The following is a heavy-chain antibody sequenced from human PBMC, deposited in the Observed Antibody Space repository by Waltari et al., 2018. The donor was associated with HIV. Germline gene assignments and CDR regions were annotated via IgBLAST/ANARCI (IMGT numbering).Heavy chain of an antibody. CDR1: GYNFTTYD. V-gene: IGHV1-8*02. Sequence: QVRLVQSGAEVRKPGASVKVSCKASGYNFTTYDMNWVRQASGQGLEWMGWMNPHTGNTAYAQKFQDRVLMTRDTSINTAYLQLDKLTSDDTAIYFCTRSPFPSDFWGQGTLVTVSS. CDR3: TRSPFPSDF. CDR2: MNPHTGNT. J-gene: IGHJ4*02.